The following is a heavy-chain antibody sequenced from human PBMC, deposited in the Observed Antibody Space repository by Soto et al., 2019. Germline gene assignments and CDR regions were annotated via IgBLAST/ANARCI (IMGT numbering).Heavy chain of an antibody. J-gene: IGHJ4*02. CDR2: IYYSGST. D-gene: IGHD6-19*01. Sequence: SETLSLTCTVSGGSISSYYWSWIRQPPGKGLEWIGYIYYSGSTNYNPSLKSRVTISVDTSKNQFSLKLSSVTAADTAVYYCASWPTRTSSPDYWGQGTLVTVSS. V-gene: IGHV4-59*01. CDR3: ASWPTRTSSPDY. CDR1: GGSISSYY.